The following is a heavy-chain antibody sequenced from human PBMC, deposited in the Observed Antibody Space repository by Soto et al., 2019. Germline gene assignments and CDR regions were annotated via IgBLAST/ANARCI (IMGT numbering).Heavy chain of an antibody. CDR1: GGSISTYY. CDR2: IYYSGST. D-gene: IGHD3-3*01. CDR3: ARGGWRHIDY. Sequence: PSETLSLTCTVSGGSISTYYWSWIRQPPGKGLEWIGYIYYSGSTNYNPSLKSRVTISVDTSKNQFSLKLSPVTAADTAVYYCARGGWRHIDYWGHGTVVTASS. V-gene: IGHV4-59*08. J-gene: IGHJ4*01.